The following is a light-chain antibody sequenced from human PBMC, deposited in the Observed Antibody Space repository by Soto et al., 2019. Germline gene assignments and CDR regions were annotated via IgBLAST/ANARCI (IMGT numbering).Light chain of an antibody. V-gene: IGLV2-14*01. CDR3: SSFTSAYTFV. CDR1: SSDVGGYNY. CDR2: EVS. Sequence: LTQPASVSGSAGQSIAISCTGTSSDVGGYNYVSWYQQHPGKAPKLLLSEVSKRPSGVSDRFSGSKSGNTASLTISGLQTQDEADYYCSSFTSAYTFVFGTGTKVTVL. J-gene: IGLJ1*01.